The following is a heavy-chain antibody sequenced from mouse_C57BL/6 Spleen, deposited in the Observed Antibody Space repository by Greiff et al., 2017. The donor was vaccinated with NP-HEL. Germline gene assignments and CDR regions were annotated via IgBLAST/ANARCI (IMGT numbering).Heavy chain of an antibody. J-gene: IGHJ1*03. V-gene: IGHV1-15*01. CDR1: GYTFTDYE. CDR2: IDPETGGT. Sequence: QVQLKESGAELVRPGASVTLSCKASGYTFTDYEMHWVKQTPVHGLEWIGAIDPETGGTAYNQKFKGKAILTADKSSSTAYMELRSLTSEDSAVYYCTSFYYGSLYWYFDVWGTGTTVTVSS. D-gene: IGHD1-1*01. CDR3: TSFYYGSLYWYFDV.